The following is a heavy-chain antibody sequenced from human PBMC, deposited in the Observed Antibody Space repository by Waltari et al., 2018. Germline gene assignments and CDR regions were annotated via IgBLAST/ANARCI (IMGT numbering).Heavy chain of an antibody. CDR2: VLYSGRFT. J-gene: IGHJ4*02. V-gene: IGHV3-23*01. Sequence: EVQLLESGGGLVEPGGSLRLSCAASGFIFSSYAMSWVRQAPGKGLEWVSGVLYSGRFTYYADSVKGRFSISRDNSKNTVFLQINSLRAEDTAVYFCATAYSNSCFNHWGQGTLVTVSS. D-gene: IGHD5-18*01. CDR1: GFIFSSYA. CDR3: ATAYSNSCFNH.